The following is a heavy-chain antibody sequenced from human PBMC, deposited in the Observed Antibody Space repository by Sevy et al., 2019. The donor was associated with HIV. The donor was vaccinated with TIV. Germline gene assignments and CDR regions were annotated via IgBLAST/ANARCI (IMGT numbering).Heavy chain of an antibody. D-gene: IGHD6-13*01. CDR2: ISGSGGST. Sequence: GGSLRLSCAASGFTFSSYAMSWVRQAPGKGLEWVSAISGSGGSTYYADSGKGRFTISRDNSKNTLYLQMNSLRAEDTAVYYCAKLSGFVAAAGTFDYWGQGTLVTVSS. J-gene: IGHJ4*02. V-gene: IGHV3-23*01. CDR3: AKLSGFVAAAGTFDY. CDR1: GFTFSSYA.